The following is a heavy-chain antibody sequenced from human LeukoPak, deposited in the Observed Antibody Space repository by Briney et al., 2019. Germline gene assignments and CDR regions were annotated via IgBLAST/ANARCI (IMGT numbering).Heavy chain of an antibody. CDR2: ISGSGGST. Sequence: GGSLRLSCEVSGFTFSSFAMSWVRQAPGKGLEWVSTISGSGGSTYYADSVKGRFAVSRDNSKNTLYLQMNSLRAEDTAVYYCARGRGISSWYVDYWGQGTLVSVSS. CDR1: GFTFSSFA. J-gene: IGHJ4*02. CDR3: ARGRGISSWYVDY. D-gene: IGHD6-13*01. V-gene: IGHV3-23*01.